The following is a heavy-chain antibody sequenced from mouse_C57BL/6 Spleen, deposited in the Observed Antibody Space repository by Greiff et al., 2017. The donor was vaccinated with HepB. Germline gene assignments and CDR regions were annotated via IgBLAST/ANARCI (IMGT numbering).Heavy chain of an antibody. CDR3: AKDDGYYGYFDV. D-gene: IGHD2-3*01. CDR2: ISSGSSTI. J-gene: IGHJ1*03. CDR1: GFTFSVYG. Sequence: EVKLVESGGGLVKPGGSLKLSCAASGFTFSVYGMHLVRQAPEKGLEWVAYISSGSSTIYYADTVKGRFTISRDNAKNTLFLQMTSLRSEDTAMYYCAKDDGYYGYFDVWGTGTTVTVSS. V-gene: IGHV5-17*01.